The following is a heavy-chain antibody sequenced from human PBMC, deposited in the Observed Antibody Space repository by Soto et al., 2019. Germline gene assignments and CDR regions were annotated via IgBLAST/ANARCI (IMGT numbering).Heavy chain of an antibody. J-gene: IGHJ4*02. CDR1: GFTFSSYG. D-gene: IGHD3-22*01. CDR2: ISYDGSNK. Sequence: GGSLSLSCAASGFTFSSYGMHWVRQAPGKGLEWVAVISYDGSNKYYADSVKGRFTISRDNSKNTLYLQMNSLRAEDTAVYYCAKDPYYYDSSGYIDYWGQGTLVTVSS. CDR3: AKDPYYYDSSGYIDY. V-gene: IGHV3-30*18.